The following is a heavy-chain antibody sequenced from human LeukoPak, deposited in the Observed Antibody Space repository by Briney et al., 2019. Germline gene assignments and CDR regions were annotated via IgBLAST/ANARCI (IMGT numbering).Heavy chain of an antibody. CDR1: GGSISSGGYY. V-gene: IGHV4-31*03. CDR3: ARAQYYYDSSGYYWYYFDY. Sequence: SETLSLTCTVSGGSISSGGYYWSWIRQHPGKGLEWIGYIYYSGSTYYNPSLKSRVTISVDTSKNQFSLKLSSVTAADTAVYYCARAQYYYDSSGYYWYYFDYWGQGTLVTVSS. D-gene: IGHD3-22*01. CDR2: IYYSGST. J-gene: IGHJ4*02.